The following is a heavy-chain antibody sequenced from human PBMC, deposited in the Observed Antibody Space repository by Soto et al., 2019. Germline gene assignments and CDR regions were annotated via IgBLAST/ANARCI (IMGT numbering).Heavy chain of an antibody. D-gene: IGHD3-3*01. CDR2: ISADGSDK. J-gene: IGHJ4*02. V-gene: IGHV3-30*18. Sequence: QVQLVESGGGVVQPGRSLRLSCAASEFTFSNFGMLWVRQAPGKGLEWVAAISADGSDKYFSGSVKGRFTISRDNSKNTLFLQMNSLRVEDTAVYYCVKGSDVARQELDYWGQGTLVTVSS. CDR1: EFTFSNFG. CDR3: VKGSDVARQELDY.